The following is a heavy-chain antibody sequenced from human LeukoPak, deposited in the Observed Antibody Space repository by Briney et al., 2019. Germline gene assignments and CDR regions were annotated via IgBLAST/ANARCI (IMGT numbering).Heavy chain of an antibody. CDR1: GFTFDDYA. Sequence: GGSLRLSCAASGFTFDDYAMHWVRQAPGKGLEWVSGISWNGGSIGYADSVKGRFTISRDNAKNSLYLQMNSLRAEDTALYYCAKDSSGYYPGDYFDYWGQGTLVTASS. V-gene: IGHV3-9*01. CDR2: ISWNGGSI. D-gene: IGHD3-22*01. CDR3: AKDSSGYYPGDYFDY. J-gene: IGHJ4*02.